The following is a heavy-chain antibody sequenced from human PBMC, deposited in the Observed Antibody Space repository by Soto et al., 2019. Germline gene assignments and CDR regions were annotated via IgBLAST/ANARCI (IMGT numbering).Heavy chain of an antibody. CDR1: GYTFTSYG. J-gene: IGHJ4*02. V-gene: IGHV1-18*01. D-gene: IGHD3-10*01. Sequence: GASVKVSCKASGYTFTSYGISWVRQAPGQGLEWMGWISAYNGNTNYAQKLQGRVTMTTDTSTSTAYMELRSLGSDDTAVYYCASGWFGEFVYYFDYWGQGTLGTVSS. CDR2: ISAYNGNT. CDR3: ASGWFGEFVYYFDY.